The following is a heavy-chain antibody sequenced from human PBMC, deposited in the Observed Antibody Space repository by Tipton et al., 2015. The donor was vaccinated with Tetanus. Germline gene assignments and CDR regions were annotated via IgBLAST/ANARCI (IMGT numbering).Heavy chain of an antibody. V-gene: IGHV1-18*01. CDR3: ARLVKQWLVPEDY. D-gene: IGHD6-19*01. CDR2: NGGYKGDT. CDR1: GYSFTTYG. J-gene: IGHJ4*02. Sequence: QLVQSGPEVKKPGASVKVSCRASGYSFTTYGINWVRQAPGQGLEWLGWNGGYKGDTKYAQKFQGRVTMTTDTSANTAYMELRSLRSDDTAVYFCARLVKQWLVPEDYWGQGTLVTVSS.